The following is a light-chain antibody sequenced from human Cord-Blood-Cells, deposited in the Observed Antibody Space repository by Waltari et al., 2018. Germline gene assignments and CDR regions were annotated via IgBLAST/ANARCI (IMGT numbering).Light chain of an antibody. CDR1: QSISSY. CDR2: AAS. J-gene: IGKJ4*01. V-gene: IGKV1-39*01. Sequence: SASVGDRVTITCRASQSISSYLNWYQQKPGKAPKLLIYAASSLQSGVPSRFSGSGSGTDFTLTISSLQPEDFATYYCQQSYSTHALTFGGGTKVEIK. CDR3: QQSYSTHALT.